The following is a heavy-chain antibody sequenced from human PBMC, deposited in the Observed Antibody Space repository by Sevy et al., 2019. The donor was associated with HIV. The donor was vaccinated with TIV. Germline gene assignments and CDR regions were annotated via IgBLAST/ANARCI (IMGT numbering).Heavy chain of an antibody. J-gene: IGHJ4*02. D-gene: IGHD3-22*01. CDR1: GYTLRELS. CDR3: AITKDCYDNSSYPFDY. CDR2: FDPEDGET. Sequence: APVKVSCKVFGYTLRELSMHWVRQTPGKGLEWMGSFDPEDGETIYSQKFQGRVAMTEDTSTATAYMELRSLRSEDTAVFYCAITKDCYDNSSYPFDYWGQGTLVTVSS. V-gene: IGHV1-24*01.